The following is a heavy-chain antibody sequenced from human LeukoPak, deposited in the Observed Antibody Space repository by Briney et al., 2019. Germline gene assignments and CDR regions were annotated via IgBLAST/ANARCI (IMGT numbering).Heavy chain of an antibody. V-gene: IGHV3-48*01. CDR2: ISDSGSPI. CDR3: ARNKRASQAYFDY. J-gene: IGHJ4*02. Sequence: GGSLRLSCAASGFTFSSYSMNWVRQAPGRGLEWVSFISDSGSPIYYADSVKGRFTISRDNAENSLSLQMNSLRAEDSAVYYCARNKRASQAYFDYWGQGVVVTVSS. CDR1: GFTFSSYS.